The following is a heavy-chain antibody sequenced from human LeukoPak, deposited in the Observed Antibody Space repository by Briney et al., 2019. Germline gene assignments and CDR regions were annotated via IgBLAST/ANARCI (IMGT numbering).Heavy chain of an antibody. V-gene: IGHV1-24*01. D-gene: IGHD3-16*01. Sequence: ASVKVSCKASGYTFTSYGISWVRQAPGKGLEWMGGFDPEDGETIYAQKFQGRVTMTEDTSTDTAYMELSSLRSEDTAVYYCAKGGGRSYRPFDIWGQGTMVTVSS. CDR2: FDPEDGET. CDR3: AKGGGRSYRPFDI. J-gene: IGHJ3*02. CDR1: GYTFTSYG.